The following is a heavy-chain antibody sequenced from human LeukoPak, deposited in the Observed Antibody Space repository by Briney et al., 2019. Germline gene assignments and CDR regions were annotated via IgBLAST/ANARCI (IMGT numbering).Heavy chain of an antibody. D-gene: IGHD3-16*02. V-gene: IGHV3-72*01. CDR3: ARDGHTSLDY. Sequence: GGSLRLSCSASGFSFSDHYMDWVRQAPGKGLEWVGRIKSKAQSYTTDYAASVKGRFTISRDDAKNSLYLQMNSLKTEDTAVYYCARDGHTSLDYWGQGTLVTVSS. CDR2: IKSKAQSYTT. CDR1: GFSFSDHY. J-gene: IGHJ4*02.